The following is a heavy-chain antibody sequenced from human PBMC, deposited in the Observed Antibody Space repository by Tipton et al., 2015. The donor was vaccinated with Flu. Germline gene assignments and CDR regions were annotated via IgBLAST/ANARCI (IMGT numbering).Heavy chain of an antibody. CDR2: IIPILGIA. V-gene: IGHV1-69*09. CDR1: RGTFSSYA. J-gene: IGHJ4*02. D-gene: IGHD3-22*01. CDR3: ARVRRSSGLADY. Sequence: QLVQSGAEVKKPGSSVKVSCKASRGTFSSYAISWVRQAPGQGLEWMGRIIPILGIANYAQKFQGRVTITADKSTSTAYMELSSLRSEDTAVYHCARVRRSSGLADYWGQGTLVTVSS.